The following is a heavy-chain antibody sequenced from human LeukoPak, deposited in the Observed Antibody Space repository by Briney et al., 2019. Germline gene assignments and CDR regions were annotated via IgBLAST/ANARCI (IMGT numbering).Heavy chain of an antibody. D-gene: IGHD6-19*01. J-gene: IGHJ6*03. V-gene: IGHV1-2*02. CDR3: ARNERYSSGWYPSGYYYMDV. CDR1: GYTFTGYY. CDR2: IYPNSGGT. Sequence: ASVKVSCKASGYTFTGYYMHWVRQAPGQGLEWMGWIYPNSGGTNYAQKFQGRVTMTRDTSISTAYMELSRLRSDDTAVYYCARNERYSSGWYPSGYYYMDVWGKGTTVTVSS.